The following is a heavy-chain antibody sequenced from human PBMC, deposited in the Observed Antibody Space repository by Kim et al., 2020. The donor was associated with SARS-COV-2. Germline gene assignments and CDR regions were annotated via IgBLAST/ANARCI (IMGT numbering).Heavy chain of an antibody. CDR3: VKEYYDILTGYSPRYDFDY. V-gene: IGHV3-64D*06. J-gene: IGHJ4*02. Sequence: GRFTISRDNSKNTLYLQMSSLRAEDTAVYYCVKEYYDILTGYSPRYDFDYWGQGTLVTVSS. D-gene: IGHD3-9*01.